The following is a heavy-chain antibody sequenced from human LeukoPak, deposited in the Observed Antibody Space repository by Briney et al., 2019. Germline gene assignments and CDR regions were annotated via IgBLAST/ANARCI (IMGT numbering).Heavy chain of an antibody. CDR1: GYTFTDQY. J-gene: IGHJ1*01. V-gene: IGHV1-2*02. CDR2: INHNSGGT. CDR3: ARDRGYYDSSTYYPAEYFWD. Sequence: ASVKVSCKASGYTFTDQYIHWVRQAPGQGLRWMGWINHNSGGTRYAQKFQGRVTMTRDTSINTAYMELSRLRSDDTAVYYCARDRGYYDSSTYYPAEYFWDWGQGTLVTVSS. D-gene: IGHD3-22*01.